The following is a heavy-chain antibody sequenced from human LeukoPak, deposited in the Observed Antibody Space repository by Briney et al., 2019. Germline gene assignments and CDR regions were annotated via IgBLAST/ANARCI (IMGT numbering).Heavy chain of an antibody. CDR3: XXXXXXXLLRAYYYGMDV. CDR2: ISSSGSTI. J-gene: IGHJ6*02. Sequence: GGSLRLSCAASGFTFSDYYMSWIRQAPGKGLEWVSYISSSGSTIYYADSVKGRFTISRDNAKNSLYLQMNSLRAEDTAVYYXXXXXXXXLLRAYYYGMDVWGQGTTVTVSS. V-gene: IGHV3-11*01. CDR1: GFTFSDYY. D-gene: IGHD2-15*01.